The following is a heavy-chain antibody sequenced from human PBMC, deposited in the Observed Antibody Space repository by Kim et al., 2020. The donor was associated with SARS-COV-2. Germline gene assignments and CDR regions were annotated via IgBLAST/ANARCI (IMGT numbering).Heavy chain of an antibody. V-gene: IGHV4-30-2*01. D-gene: IGHD6-19*01. CDR3: ARAGSIAVAGSVAIDY. Sequence: SETLSLTCAVSGGYISSGGYYWSCIRQPPGKGLEWIGYFYHSGITYYNPSLKSRVTISVHRSKNLFSLKLSSVTAADTAVYYCARAGSIAVAGSVAIDYWGQGTLVTLPS. CDR1: GGYISSGGYY. CDR2: FYHSGIT. J-gene: IGHJ4*02.